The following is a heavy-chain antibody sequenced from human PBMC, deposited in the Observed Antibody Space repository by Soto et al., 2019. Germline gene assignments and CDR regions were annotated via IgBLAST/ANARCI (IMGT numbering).Heavy chain of an antibody. CDR3: ARRAIFGVVIIDGMDV. V-gene: IGHV5-10-1*01. CDR1: GYSFTSYW. Sequence: GESLKISCQGSGYSFTSYWISWVRQMPGKGLEWMGRIDPSDSYTNYSPSFQGHVTISADKSISTAYLQWSSLKASDTAMYYCARRAIFGVVIIDGMDVWGQGTTVTVSS. J-gene: IGHJ6*02. D-gene: IGHD3-3*01. CDR2: IDPSDSYT.